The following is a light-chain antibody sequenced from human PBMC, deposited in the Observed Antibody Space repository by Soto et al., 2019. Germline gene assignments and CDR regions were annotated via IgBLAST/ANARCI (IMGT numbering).Light chain of an antibody. J-gene: IGKJ2*01. Sequence: DIQMTQSPSSLSASVGDRVTITCRASQSISSYLNWDQQKPGKAPKLLIYAASSLQSGVPPRFSGSGSGTDVTLTISSLQPEDFATYYCQHSYSTPYTFGQGTKLEIK. V-gene: IGKV1-39*01. CDR1: QSISSY. CDR3: QHSYSTPYT. CDR2: AAS.